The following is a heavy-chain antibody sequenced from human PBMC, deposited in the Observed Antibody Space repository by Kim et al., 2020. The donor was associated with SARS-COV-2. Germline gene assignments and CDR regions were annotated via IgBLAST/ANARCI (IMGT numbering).Heavy chain of an antibody. CDR2: NSGGGGST. J-gene: IGHJ4*02. CDR1: GFTFNNFA. D-gene: IGHD6-19*01. CDR3: AKAQPVSSGWYVFDD. Sequence: GGSLRLSCGASGFTFNNFAMSWVRQAPGKGLEWVSTNSGGGGSTYYADSVKGRFTISRDNSKNTLFLQMNSVRAEDTAVYYCAKAQPVSSGWYVFDDWGQGTLVTVSS. V-gene: IGHV3-23*01.